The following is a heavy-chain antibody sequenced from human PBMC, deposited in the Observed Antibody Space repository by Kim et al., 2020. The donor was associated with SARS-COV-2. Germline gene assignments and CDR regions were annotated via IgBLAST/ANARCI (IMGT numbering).Heavy chain of an antibody. V-gene: IGHV4-59*13. Sequence: SETLSLTCSVSGGSITSFYWSWIRQPPGKGLEWIGNMYNSGSTNYNASLKSRVTISVDTSKNQFSLKLSSLTAADTAIYYCARADRAGVTATFDYWGQGNLVSVSS. J-gene: IGHJ4*02. CDR2: MYNSGST. D-gene: IGHD2-21*02. CDR3: ARADRAGVTATFDY. CDR1: GGSITSFY.